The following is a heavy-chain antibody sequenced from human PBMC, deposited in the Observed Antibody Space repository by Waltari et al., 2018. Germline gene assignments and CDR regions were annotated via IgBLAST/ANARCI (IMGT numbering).Heavy chain of an antibody. D-gene: IGHD2-15*01. CDR2: VHGSGRS. V-gene: IGHV4-4*02. J-gene: IGHJ4*02. CDR3: ARDRGRGLYLDS. CDR1: GDSVCSSYW. Sequence: QLRLQESGPGLVKPSGTLSLTCGVFGDSVCSSYWWSWVRQPPGKGLEWIGQVHGSGRSNSNPSFASRVTVSLDTSKNEISLRLSSATASDTAVYYCARDRGRGLYLDSWGPGTQVTVS.